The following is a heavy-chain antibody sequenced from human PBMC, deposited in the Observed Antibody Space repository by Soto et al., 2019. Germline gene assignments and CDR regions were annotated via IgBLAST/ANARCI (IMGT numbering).Heavy chain of an antibody. Sequence: SETLSLTCTASGGSISSSSYYWGWIRQPPGKGLEWIGSIYYSGSTYYNPSLKSRVTISVDTSKNQFSLKLSSVTAADTAVYYGARRNPVVVPAAIDMGMDVWGQGTTVPVSS. J-gene: IGHJ6*02. D-gene: IGHD2-2*02. CDR2: IYYSGST. CDR3: ARRNPVVVPAAIDMGMDV. CDR1: GGSISSSSYY. V-gene: IGHV4-39*01.